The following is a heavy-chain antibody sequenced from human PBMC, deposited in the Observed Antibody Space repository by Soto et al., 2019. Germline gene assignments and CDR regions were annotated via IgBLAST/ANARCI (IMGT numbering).Heavy chain of an antibody. CDR3: AKNGTDGVYNYYGMDV. V-gene: IGHV3-23*01. J-gene: IGHJ6*02. CDR2: ISGSGGVT. CDR1: GFTFSTYA. D-gene: IGHD2-8*01. Sequence: EVQLLESGGGLVQPGGSLRLSCEVSGFTFSTYAMSWVRQAPGKGLEWVSAISGSGGVTYYAGSVKGRFTISRDNSKNTQYLHMNSLRAEDTAVYYCAKNGTDGVYNYYGMDVWGQGTTLTVSS.